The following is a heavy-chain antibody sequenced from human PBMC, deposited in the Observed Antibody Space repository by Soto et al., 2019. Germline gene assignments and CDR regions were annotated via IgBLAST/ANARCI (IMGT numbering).Heavy chain of an antibody. CDR1: GGSISSGGYS. D-gene: IGHD5-12*01. V-gene: IGHV4-30-2*01. CDR3: AAGGGLPRYY. Sequence: QLQMQASGSGLVTPSQTLSLTCAVSGGSISSGGYSWSWIRHPPGKGLGWIGYISHSGSTDENPSLKRRVTIAVDRSKNQFSLKLSSVTAADTAVYYCAAGGGLPRYYWGQGTLVTVSS. CDR2: ISHSGST. J-gene: IGHJ4*02.